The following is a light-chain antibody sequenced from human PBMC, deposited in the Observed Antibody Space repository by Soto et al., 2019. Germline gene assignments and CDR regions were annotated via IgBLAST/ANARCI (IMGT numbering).Light chain of an antibody. J-gene: IGKJ4*01. V-gene: IGKV3-15*01. Sequence: EIVMTQSPATLSVSPGERATLSCRASQSVSSNLAWYQQKPGQAPRLLIYGASTRATGIPGRFSGSGSGTEITLTISSLQSEDFAVYYCQQYNNWPFTFGGGTKVEIK. CDR1: QSVSSN. CDR3: QQYNNWPFT. CDR2: GAS.